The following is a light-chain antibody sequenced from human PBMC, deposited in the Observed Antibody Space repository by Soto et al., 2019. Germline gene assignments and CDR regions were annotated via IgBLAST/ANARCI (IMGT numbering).Light chain of an antibody. V-gene: IGKV3-11*01. Sequence: PGERATLSCRASQSVSGYLGWYQQKPGQAPRLLIYDASNRAYGVPARFRGSGSGTNFTLTIASLEPEDFAVYYCQQYNKWPRTFGQGTKVEIK. CDR3: QQYNKWPRT. CDR2: DAS. J-gene: IGKJ1*01. CDR1: QSVSGY.